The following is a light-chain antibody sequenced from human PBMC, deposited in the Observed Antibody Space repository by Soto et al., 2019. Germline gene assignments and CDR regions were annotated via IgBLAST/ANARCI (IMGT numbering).Light chain of an antibody. CDR2: GAS. J-gene: IGKJ2*01. CDR3: QHYNNWPPYA. Sequence: EIVMTQSPATLSVSPGERATLSCRASQSVGSNLAWYQQKPGQAPRLLIYGASTRTTATPARFSGSGSGTEFTLTISSLQSEDFPVYYCQHYNNWPPYAFGQGTKLEIK. V-gene: IGKV3D-15*01. CDR1: QSVGSN.